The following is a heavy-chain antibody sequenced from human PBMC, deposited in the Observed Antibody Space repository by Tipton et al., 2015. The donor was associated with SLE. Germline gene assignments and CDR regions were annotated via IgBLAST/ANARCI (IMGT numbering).Heavy chain of an antibody. J-gene: IGHJ6*02. Sequence: SLRLSCAASGFTVSSNYMSWVRQAPGKGLEWVSVIYSGGSTYYADSVKGRFTISRDNSKNTLYLQMNSLRAEDTAVYYCASSKDSSGYLYYYYYYGMDVWGQGTTVTVSS. CDR2: IYSGGST. CDR3: ASSKDSSGYLYYYYYYGMDV. CDR1: GFTVSSNY. D-gene: IGHD3-22*01. V-gene: IGHV3-53*01.